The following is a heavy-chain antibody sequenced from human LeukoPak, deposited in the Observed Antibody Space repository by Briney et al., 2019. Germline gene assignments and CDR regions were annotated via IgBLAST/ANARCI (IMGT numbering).Heavy chain of an antibody. D-gene: IGHD3-3*01. CDR1: GGSISSYY. J-gene: IGHJ4*02. CDR2: INHSGST. Sequence: SETLSLTCTVSGGSISSYYWSWIRQPPGKGLEWIGEINHSGSTNYNPSLKSRVTISLDTSKNQFSLKLSSVTAADTAVYYCARDSTLRFPQGDFDYWGQGTLVTVSS. V-gene: IGHV4-34*01. CDR3: ARDSTLRFPQGDFDY.